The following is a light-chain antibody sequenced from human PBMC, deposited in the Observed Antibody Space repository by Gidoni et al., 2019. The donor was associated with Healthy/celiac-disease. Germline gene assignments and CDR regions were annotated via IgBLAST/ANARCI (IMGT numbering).Light chain of an antibody. CDR1: QSISNY. J-gene: IGKJ2*01. V-gene: IGKV1-39*01. Sequence: DIQMTPSPSSLSASVGDRVTITCRASQSISNYLNWYQQKPGKAPKLLIYAASSLQSGVPSRFSGSGSGTDFTLTISSLQPEDFATYYCQQNYSTPRTFGQXTKLEIK. CDR2: AAS. CDR3: QQNYSTPRT.